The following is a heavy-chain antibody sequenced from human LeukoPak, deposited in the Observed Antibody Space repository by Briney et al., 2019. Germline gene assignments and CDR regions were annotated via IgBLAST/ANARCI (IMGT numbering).Heavy chain of an antibody. CDR3: ASWDIVVVPAAIPSYYYGMDV. Sequence: SVKVSCKASGGTFSSYAISWVRRAPGQGLEWMGGIIPIFGTANYAQKFQGRVTITADESTSTAYMELSSLRSEDTAVYYCASWDIVVVPAAIPSYYYGMDVWGQGTTVTVSS. J-gene: IGHJ6*02. CDR2: IIPIFGTA. V-gene: IGHV1-69*01. D-gene: IGHD2-2*02. CDR1: GGTFSSYA.